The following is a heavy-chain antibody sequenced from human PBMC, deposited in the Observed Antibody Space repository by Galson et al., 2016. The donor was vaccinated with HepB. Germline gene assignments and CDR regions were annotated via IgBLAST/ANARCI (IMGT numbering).Heavy chain of an antibody. CDR1: GFTFSPXX. J-gene: IGHJ6*02. V-gene: IGHV3-33*01. CDR2: XXYDXVXK. CDR3: ARDLHVDPSGATDWYYGVDV. Sequence: SLRLSCAPSGFTFSPXXMHXXXQAXXXGLXXAAXXXYDXVXKSXADSVXGRFTISRDNSKNTLFLDMXSLRAEDTAVYYCARDLHVDPSGATDWYYGVDVWGRXTTXTVSS. D-gene: IGHD5-12*01.